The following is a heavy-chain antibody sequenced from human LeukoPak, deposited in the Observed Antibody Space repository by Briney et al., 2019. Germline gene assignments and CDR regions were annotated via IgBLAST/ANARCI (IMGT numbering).Heavy chain of an antibody. CDR3: ARRVSSSGWFDP. CDR1: EKSLIYHW. D-gene: IGHD6-6*01. Sequence: GESLKISCQGFEKSLIYHWISWVRQMPGKGLEWMGKITLSDSSATYSPSFQGHVTILIDKSIDTAYLEWSNLKASDTAMYYCARRVSSSGWFDPWGQGTLVTVSS. V-gene: IGHV5-10-1*01. CDR2: ITLSDSSA. J-gene: IGHJ5*02.